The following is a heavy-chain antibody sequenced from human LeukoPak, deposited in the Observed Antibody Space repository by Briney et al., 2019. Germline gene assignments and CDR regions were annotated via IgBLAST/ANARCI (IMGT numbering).Heavy chain of an antibody. CDR3: AREVRDFDILTGYYKRYFDY. J-gene: IGHJ4*02. CDR1: GGSISSYY. V-gene: IGHV4-4*07. Sequence: SETLSLTCTVSGGSISSYYWSWIRQPAGKGLEWIGRIYTSGSTNYNPSLKSRVTMSVDTSKNQFSLKLSSVTAADTAVYYCAREVRDFDILTGYYKRYFDYWGQGTLVTVSS. D-gene: IGHD3-9*01. CDR2: IYTSGST.